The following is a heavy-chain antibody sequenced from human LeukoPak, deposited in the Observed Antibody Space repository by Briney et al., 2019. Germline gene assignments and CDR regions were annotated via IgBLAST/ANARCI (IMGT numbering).Heavy chain of an antibody. J-gene: IGHJ4*02. Sequence: ASVKVSCKASGYTFTGYYMHWVRQAPGQGLEWMGWINPNSGGTNYAQKFQGRVTMTRDTSISTAYMELSRLRSDDTAVYYRARGWDFWSGYYILDFDYWGQGILVTVSS. D-gene: IGHD3-3*01. V-gene: IGHV1-2*02. CDR3: ARGWDFWSGYYILDFDY. CDR1: GYTFTGYY. CDR2: INPNSGGT.